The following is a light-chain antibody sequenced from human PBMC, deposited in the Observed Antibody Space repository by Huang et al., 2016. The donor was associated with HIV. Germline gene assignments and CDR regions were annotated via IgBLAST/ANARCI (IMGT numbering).Light chain of an antibody. J-gene: IGKJ4*01. CDR2: DAS. CDR1: QGVNNN. Sequence: EIVLTQSPATLSVSPGESATLSCRASQGVNNNLAWYQQKPGKAPRLLIDDASTRASGIPARFSGSGTGTEFTLTISSLQSEDLAVYHCQHYNNWPLTFGGGTKVEIK. V-gene: IGKV3-15*01. CDR3: QHYNNWPLT.